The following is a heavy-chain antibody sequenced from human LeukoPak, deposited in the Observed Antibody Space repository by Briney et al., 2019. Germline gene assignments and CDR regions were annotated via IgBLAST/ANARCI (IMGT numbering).Heavy chain of an antibody. Sequence: GGSLRLSCAASGFTFSSYAMHWVRQAPGKGLEWVAVISYDGSNKYYADSVKGRFTISRDNSKNTLYLQMNSLRAEDTAVYYCARDPSLYSSSWYRLAGYFDYWGQGTLVTVSS. D-gene: IGHD6-13*01. CDR3: ARDPSLYSSSWYRLAGYFDY. CDR1: GFTFSSYA. CDR2: ISYDGSNK. J-gene: IGHJ4*02. V-gene: IGHV3-30-3*01.